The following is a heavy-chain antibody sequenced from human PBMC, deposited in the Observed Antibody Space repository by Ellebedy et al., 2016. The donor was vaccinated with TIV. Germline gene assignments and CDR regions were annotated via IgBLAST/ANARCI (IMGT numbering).Heavy chain of an antibody. V-gene: IGHV3-48*04. CDR3: ARDLKDGDASQLDY. D-gene: IGHD4-17*01. CDR2: ISSSSSTI. Sequence: GGSLRLSCAASGFTFSSYSMNWVRQAPGKGLEWVSYISSSSSTIYYADSVKGRFTISRDNAKNSLYLQMDSLRAEDTAVYYCARDLKDGDASQLDYWGQGTLVTVSS. J-gene: IGHJ4*02. CDR1: GFTFSSYS.